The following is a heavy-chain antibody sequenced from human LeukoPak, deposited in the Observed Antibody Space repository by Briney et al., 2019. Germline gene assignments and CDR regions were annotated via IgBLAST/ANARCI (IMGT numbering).Heavy chain of an antibody. V-gene: IGHV4-38-2*02. D-gene: IGHD2/OR15-2a*01. J-gene: IGHJ4*02. CDR3: ARGISHYFYPDY. CDR1: GYPISSGYY. Sequence: PSETLSLTCTVSGYPISSGYYWGWIRQPPGKGLEWIGSIYHSGSAYYNPSLKSRVTISVGTSKNQFSLKLSSVTAADTAVYYCARGISHYFYPDYWGQGTLVTVSS. CDR2: IYHSGSA.